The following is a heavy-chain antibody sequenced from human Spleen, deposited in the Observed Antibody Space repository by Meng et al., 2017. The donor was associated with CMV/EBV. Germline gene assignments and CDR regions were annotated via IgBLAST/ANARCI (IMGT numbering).Heavy chain of an antibody. CDR3: AKEGRGSSWKIVYVYFDY. J-gene: IGHJ4*02. Sequence: GGSLRLSCAASGFTFSSYAMSWVRQAPGKGLEWVSAISGSGGSTYYADSVKGRFTISRDNSKNTLYLQMNSLRAEDTAVYYCAKEGRGSSWKIVYVYFDYWGQGTLVTVSS. CDR1: GFTFSSYA. CDR2: ISGSGGST. D-gene: IGHD6-13*01. V-gene: IGHV3-23*01.